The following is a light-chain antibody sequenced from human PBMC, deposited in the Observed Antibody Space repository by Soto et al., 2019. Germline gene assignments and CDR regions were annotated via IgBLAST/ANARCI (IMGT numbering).Light chain of an antibody. CDR3: MQGLKIPQT. V-gene: IGKV2-28*01. CDR2: LGS. CDR1: QSLLHSNGYNY. Sequence: DIVMTQSPLSLPVTPGEPASISCRSSQSLLHSNGYNYLDWYLQKPGQSPQLLIYLGSNRASGVPDRFSGSGSGTDFTLKISRVEAEDVGVYYCMQGLKIPQTFGQGTKVEIK. J-gene: IGKJ1*01.